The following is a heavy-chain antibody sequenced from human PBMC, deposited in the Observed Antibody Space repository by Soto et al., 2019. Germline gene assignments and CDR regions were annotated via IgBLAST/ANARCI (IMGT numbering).Heavy chain of an antibody. CDR3: ARLAPCSGGTCYSRPLDS. D-gene: IGHD2-15*01. CDR1: GYTFATYG. Sequence: QVQLLQSGAEVKKPGASVKVSCKASGYTFATYGISWVRQAPGQGLEWMGWITPDNGYTNYAQKLQGRVTMTTDTSTSTAYMEVRSLRSDATAVYYCARLAPCSGGTCYSRPLDSWGQGTLVTVSS. J-gene: IGHJ4*02. V-gene: IGHV1-18*01. CDR2: ITPDNGYT.